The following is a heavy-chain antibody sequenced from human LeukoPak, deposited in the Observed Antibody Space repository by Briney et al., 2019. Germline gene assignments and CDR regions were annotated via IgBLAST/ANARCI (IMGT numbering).Heavy chain of an antibody. D-gene: IGHD5-12*01. CDR2: ISGSGGST. Sequence: GGSLRLSCAASGFTFSSYAMSWVRQAPGKGLEWVSGISGSGGSTYYADSVKGRFTISRDNSKNTLYLQMNSLRSEDTAVYYCAKDRWSGYSGEDFDYWGQGTLVTVSS. CDR1: GFTFSSYA. V-gene: IGHV3-23*01. J-gene: IGHJ4*02. CDR3: AKDRWSGYSGEDFDY.